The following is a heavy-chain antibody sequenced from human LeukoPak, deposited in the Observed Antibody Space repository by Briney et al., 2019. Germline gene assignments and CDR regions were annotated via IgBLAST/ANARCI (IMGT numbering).Heavy chain of an antibody. D-gene: IGHD1-26*01. V-gene: IGHV3-23*01. J-gene: IGHJ4*02. CDR1: GFTFNSYA. CDR3: ARDEVGANKY. Sequence: PGGSLRLSCIASGFTFNSYAMSWVRQAPGKGLEWVSSISGSGGSTYDADSVKGRFTISRDNSKNTLYLQMNSLRAGDTAVYYCARDEVGANKYWGQGTLVTVSS. CDR2: ISGSGGST.